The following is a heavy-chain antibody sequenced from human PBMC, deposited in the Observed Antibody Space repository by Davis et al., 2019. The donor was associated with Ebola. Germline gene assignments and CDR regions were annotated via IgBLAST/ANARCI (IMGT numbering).Heavy chain of an antibody. J-gene: IGHJ5*02. CDR2: ISYDGSNK. Sequence: GESLKISCAASGFTFSSYGMHWVRQAPGKGLEWVAVISYDGSNKYYADSVKGRFTISRDNSKNTLYLQMNSLRAEDTAVYYCAKDGSHYYDSSGYLNWFDPWGQGTLVTVSS. V-gene: IGHV3-30*18. CDR3: AKDGSHYYDSSGYLNWFDP. D-gene: IGHD3-22*01. CDR1: GFTFSSYG.